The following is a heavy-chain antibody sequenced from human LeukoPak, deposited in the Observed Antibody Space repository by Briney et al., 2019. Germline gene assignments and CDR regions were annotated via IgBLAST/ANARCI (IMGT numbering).Heavy chain of an antibody. CDR1: GGSISSYY. D-gene: IGHD6-19*01. V-gene: IGHV4-59*08. CDR2: IYYSGST. J-gene: IGHJ4*02. Sequence: PSETLSLTCTVSGGSISSYYWSWIRQPPGKGLEWIGYIYYSGSTNYNPSLKSRVTISVDTSKNQFSLKLSSVTAADTAVYYRARGDSSGGDSDYYFDYWGQGTLVTVSS. CDR3: ARGDSSGGDSDYYFDY.